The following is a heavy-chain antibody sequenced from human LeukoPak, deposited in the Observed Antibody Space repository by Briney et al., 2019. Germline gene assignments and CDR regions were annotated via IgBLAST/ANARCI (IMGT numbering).Heavy chain of an antibody. CDR3: ARVSSSFDP. V-gene: IGHV4-39*07. J-gene: IGHJ5*02. CDR2: IYYSGST. CDR1: GGSISSSSYY. Sequence: SETLSLTCTVSGGSISSSSYYWGWIRQPPGKGLEWIGSIYYSGSTYYNPSLKSRVTISVDTSKNQFSLKLSSVTAADTAVYYCARVSSSFDPWGRGTLVTVSS. D-gene: IGHD6-6*01.